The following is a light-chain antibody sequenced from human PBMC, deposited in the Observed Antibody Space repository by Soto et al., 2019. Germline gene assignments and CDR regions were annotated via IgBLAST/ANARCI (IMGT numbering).Light chain of an antibody. Sequence: EVVCTQAPVTPAFSHRERATLSCMASQSVRDRYLAWYQQKPGQAPSLLIYDTSTRATGVPDRFSGSGSGTDFALTISRVEPEDFAVYYCQQYGSSPITFGQGTRLEI. J-gene: IGKJ5*01. CDR3: QQYGSSPIT. V-gene: IGKV3-20*01. CDR2: DTS. CDR1: QSVRDRY.